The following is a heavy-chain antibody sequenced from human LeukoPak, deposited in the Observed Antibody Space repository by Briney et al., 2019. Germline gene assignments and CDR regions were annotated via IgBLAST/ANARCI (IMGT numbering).Heavy chain of an antibody. CDR1: VGSISSGGYY. CDR3: ARDKTTPEAVFDY. Sequence: PSETLSLTCTVSVGSISSGGYYWSWIRQHPGKGLEWIGYIYYSGSTYYNPSLKSRVTISVDTSKNQFSLKLSSVTAADTAVYYCARDKTTPEAVFDYWGQGTLVTVSS. J-gene: IGHJ4*02. CDR2: IYYSGST. V-gene: IGHV4-31*03. D-gene: IGHD4-11*01.